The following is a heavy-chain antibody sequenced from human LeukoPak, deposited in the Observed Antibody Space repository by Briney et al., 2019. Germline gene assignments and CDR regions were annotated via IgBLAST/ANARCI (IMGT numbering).Heavy chain of an antibody. CDR2: IYYSGST. Sequence: PSETLSLTCTVSGGSISSSSYYWGWIRQPPGKGLEWIGSIYYSGSTYYNPSLKSRVTISVDTSKNQFSLKLSSVTAADTAVYYCARQRLPEYFDYWGQGTLVTVSS. CDR1: GGSISSSSYY. J-gene: IGHJ4*02. V-gene: IGHV4-39*01. D-gene: IGHD5-12*01. CDR3: ARQRLPEYFDY.